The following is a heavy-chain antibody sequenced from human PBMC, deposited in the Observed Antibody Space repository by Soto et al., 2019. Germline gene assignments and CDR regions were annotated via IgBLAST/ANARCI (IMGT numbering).Heavy chain of an antibody. Sequence: QVKLQESGPGLVKPSETLSLTCTVSGDSGNTGPYFWGWVRQPPERSLEWIGTIFHTGDTYYNPFLKSRVTISIDASTNQFSLKLSSVAAADTAVYYCARHDFSNYENNWFESWGQGTLVTVSS. CDR1: GDSGNTGPYF. J-gene: IGHJ5*01. V-gene: IGHV4-39*01. CDR3: ARHDFSNYENNWFES. D-gene: IGHD4-4*01. CDR2: IFHTGDT.